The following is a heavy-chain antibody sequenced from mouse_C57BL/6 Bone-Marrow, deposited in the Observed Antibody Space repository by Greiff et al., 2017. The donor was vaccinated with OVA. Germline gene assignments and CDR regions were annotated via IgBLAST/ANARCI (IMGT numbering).Heavy chain of an antibody. D-gene: IGHD3-2*02. CDR3: ASYSSGYYYFDY. CDR2: ISSGGSYT. V-gene: IGHV5-6*01. CDR1: GFTFSSYG. J-gene: IGHJ2*01. Sequence: EVKLMESGGDLVKPGGSLKLSCAASGFTFSSYGMSWVRQTPDKRLEWVATISSGGSYTYYPDSVKGRFTISRDNAKNTLYLQMSSLKSEDTAMYYCASYSSGYYYFDYWGQGTTLTVSS.